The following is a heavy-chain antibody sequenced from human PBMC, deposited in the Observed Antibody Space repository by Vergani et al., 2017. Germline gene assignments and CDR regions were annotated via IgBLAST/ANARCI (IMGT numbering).Heavy chain of an antibody. Sequence: QVQLVESGGGVVQPGRSLRLSCAASGFSFSSYAMHWVRQAPGKGLEWVAVISYDGSNKDYVDSVKGRFTISRDNSKNTLYLQMNSLRAEDTAVYYCARDGGIAAAGQDYYYYYMDVWGKGTTVTVSS. CDR3: ARDGGIAAAGQDYYYYYMDV. CDR1: GFSFSSYA. J-gene: IGHJ6*03. CDR2: ISYDGSNK. V-gene: IGHV3-30*04. D-gene: IGHD6-13*01.